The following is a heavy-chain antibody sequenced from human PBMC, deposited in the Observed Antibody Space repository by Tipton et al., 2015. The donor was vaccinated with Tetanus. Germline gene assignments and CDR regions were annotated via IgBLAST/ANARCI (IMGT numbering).Heavy chain of an antibody. Sequence: TLSLTCTVSGGSVSNGSYYWNWIRQPPGKGLEWIGHIYYTGSTDYNPSLKSRVTISADTTKNLFSLKLRSVTAADAAVYYCAREDYFDISAFDIWGQGTMVTVSS. CDR3: AREDYFDISAFDI. D-gene: IGHD2/OR15-2a*01. V-gene: IGHV4-61*01. CDR1: GGSVSNGSYY. J-gene: IGHJ3*02. CDR2: IYYTGST.